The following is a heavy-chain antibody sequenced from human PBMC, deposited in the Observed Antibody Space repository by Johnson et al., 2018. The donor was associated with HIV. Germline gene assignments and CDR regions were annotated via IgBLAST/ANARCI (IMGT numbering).Heavy chain of an antibody. Sequence: VQLVESGGGVVQPGGSLRLSCAASGFTFSSYGMHWVRQAPGKGLEWVAFIRYDGSNKYYTDSVKGRFTISRDNSKNTLYLQMNSLRAEDTAVYYCAKTSRGSSWFDAFDIWGQGTMVTVSS. D-gene: IGHD6-13*01. CDR3: AKTSRGSSWFDAFDI. J-gene: IGHJ3*02. CDR1: GFTFSSYG. CDR2: IRYDGSNK. V-gene: IGHV3-30*02.